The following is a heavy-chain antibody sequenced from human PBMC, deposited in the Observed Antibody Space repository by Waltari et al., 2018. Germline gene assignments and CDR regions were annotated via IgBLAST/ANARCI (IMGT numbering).Heavy chain of an antibody. J-gene: IGHJ5*02. CDR2: INPNSGGT. CDR1: GYTFTGYY. D-gene: IGHD2-2*01. CDR3: ARVVVPTSEGSTSCFDP. Sequence: QVQLVQSGAEVKKPGASVKVSCKASGYTFTGYYMHWVRQAPGQGLEWMGWINPNSGGTNYAQKFQGRVTMTRDTSISTAYMELSRLRSDDTAVYYCARVVVPTSEGSTSCFDPWGQGTLVTVSS. V-gene: IGHV1-2*02.